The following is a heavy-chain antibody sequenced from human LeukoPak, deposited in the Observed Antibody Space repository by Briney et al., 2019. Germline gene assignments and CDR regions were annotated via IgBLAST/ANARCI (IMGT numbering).Heavy chain of an antibody. CDR2: IYYSGST. CDR1: GGSISSYY. D-gene: IGHD6-6*01. J-gene: IGHJ4*02. V-gene: IGHV4-59*08. CDR3: AGSTARRKYFDY. Sequence: SETLSLTCTVSGGSISSYYWSWIRQPPGKGLEWIGYIYYSGSTNYNPSLKSRVTISVDTSKNQFSLKLSSVTAPDTAVYYCAGSTARRKYFDYWGQGTLVTVSS.